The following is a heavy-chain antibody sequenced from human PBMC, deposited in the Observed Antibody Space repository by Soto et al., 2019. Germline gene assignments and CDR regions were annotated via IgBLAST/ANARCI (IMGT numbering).Heavy chain of an antibody. CDR2: TYHSGNP. D-gene: IGHD4-17*01. Sequence: QLQLQESGSGLVKPSQTLSLTCTVSGGSVRTGGYSWSWIRQPPVKGLEWIGNTYHSGNPNYNPSLKRRVTRSVDGSKNQFPLKVGSVTAADTAVYYCAREDYGDYGGYFALWGQGNLVTVSS. J-gene: IGHJ4*02. CDR3: AREDYGDYGGYFAL. CDR1: GGSVRTGGYS. V-gene: IGHV4-30-2*01.